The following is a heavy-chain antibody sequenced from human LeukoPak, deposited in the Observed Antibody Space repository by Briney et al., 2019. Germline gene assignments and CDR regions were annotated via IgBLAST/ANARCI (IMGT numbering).Heavy chain of an antibody. V-gene: IGHV3-23*01. Sequence: PGGSLRLSCVVSGFTFSTHAMTWVRQAPGKGPERVSDISGHGGNTYSAASVKGRSTISRDNSKYPLFLQMNSLRAEDTAVYYCARDPGVIPVHYMDVWGKGTTVIVSS. CDR3: ARDPGVIPVHYMDV. CDR1: GFTFSTHA. CDR2: ISGHGGNT. D-gene: IGHD4-23*01. J-gene: IGHJ6*03.